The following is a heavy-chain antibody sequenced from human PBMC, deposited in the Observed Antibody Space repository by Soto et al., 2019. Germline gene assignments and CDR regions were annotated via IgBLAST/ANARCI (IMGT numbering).Heavy chain of an antibody. D-gene: IGHD3-16*01. J-gene: IGHJ5*02. CDR2: IYYSGST. CDR1: GGSISSGGYY. V-gene: IGHV4-31*03. Sequence: QVQLQESGPGLVKPSQTLSLTCTVSGGSISSGGYYWSWIRQHPGKGLEWIGYIYYSGSTYYNPSLKSRVTISVDTSKNQFSLKLSSVPAADTAVYYCARACTFGGVVWFDPWGQGTLVTVSS. CDR3: ARACTFGGVVWFDP.